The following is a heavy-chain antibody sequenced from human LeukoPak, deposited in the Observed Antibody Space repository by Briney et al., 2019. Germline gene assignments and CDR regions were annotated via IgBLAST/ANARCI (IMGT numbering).Heavy chain of an antibody. Sequence: GGTLRLSCAASGFTFSSYGMSWVRQAPGKGLEWVSAISGSGGSTYYADSVKGRFTISRDNSKNTLYLQMDSLRAEDTAVYYCAKAGGYCSGGSCYHYYYYMDVWGKGTTVTISS. CDR2: ISGSGGST. J-gene: IGHJ6*03. CDR3: AKAGGYCSGGSCYHYYYYMDV. D-gene: IGHD2-15*01. CDR1: GFTFSSYG. V-gene: IGHV3-23*01.